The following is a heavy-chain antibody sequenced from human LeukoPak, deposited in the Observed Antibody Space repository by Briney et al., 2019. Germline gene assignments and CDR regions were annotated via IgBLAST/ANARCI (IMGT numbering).Heavy chain of an antibody. CDR2: ISYDGSNK. CDR1: GFTFSSYG. Sequence: GGSLRLSCAASGFTFSSYGMHWVRQAPGKGLEWVAVISYDGSNKYYADSVKGRFTTSRDNSKNTLYRQMNSLRAEDTAVYYCARVDPGSYLMFYYVDFWGQGTLVTVSS. V-gene: IGHV3-30*03. D-gene: IGHD3-10*01. CDR3: ARVDPGSYLMFYYVDF. J-gene: IGHJ4*02.